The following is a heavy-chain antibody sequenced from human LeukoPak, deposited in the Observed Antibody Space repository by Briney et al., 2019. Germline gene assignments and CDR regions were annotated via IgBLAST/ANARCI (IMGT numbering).Heavy chain of an antibody. CDR3: ARGTSSSVDAFDI. J-gene: IGHJ3*02. CDR1: GGTFSSYA. Sequence: SVKVSCKASGGTFSSYAISWVRQAPGQGLEWMGGIIPIFGTANYAQKFQGRVTITTDESTSTAYMELSSLRSEDTAVYYCARGTSSSVDAFDIWGQGTMVTVSS. D-gene: IGHD6-13*01. V-gene: IGHV1-69*05. CDR2: IIPIFGTA.